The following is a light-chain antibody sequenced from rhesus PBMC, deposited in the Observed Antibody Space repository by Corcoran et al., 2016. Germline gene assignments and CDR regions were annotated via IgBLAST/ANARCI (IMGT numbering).Light chain of an antibody. CDR3: QHYYDKPYS. CDR1: QNIYSS. V-gene: IGKV1S12*01. CDR2: AAS. Sequence: DIQMTQSPSALSASVGDRVTISCRASQNIYSSLAWYQQKPGKAPNLLIYAASSFQTGIPSRFSGRGSGTKFTLTISSLQPEDSATYYCQHYYDKPYSFGQGTKVEIK. J-gene: IGKJ2*01.